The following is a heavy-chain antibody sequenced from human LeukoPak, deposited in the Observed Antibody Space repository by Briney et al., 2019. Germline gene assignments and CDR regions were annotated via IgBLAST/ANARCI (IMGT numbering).Heavy chain of an antibody. CDR3: ARTPGYCSSTSCYPGWFDP. CDR1: EYSFTSYW. CDR2: IPPGDSDT. Sequence: GESLKISCKGSEYSFTSYWIGWVRKMPGKGLEWMGIIPPGDSDTRYSPSFQGQVAILADKSVSTAYLQWRSLKASDTAMYYCARTPGYCSSTSCYPGWFDPWGQGTLVTVSS. V-gene: IGHV5-51*01. J-gene: IGHJ5*02. D-gene: IGHD2-2*01.